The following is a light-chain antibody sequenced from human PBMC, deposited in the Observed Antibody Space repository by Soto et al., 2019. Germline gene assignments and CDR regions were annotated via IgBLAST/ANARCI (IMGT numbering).Light chain of an antibody. J-gene: IGLJ3*02. Sequence: QSVLTQPPSASGSPGQSVTISCTGTSSDVGGYNYVSWYQQHPGKAPKLMIYEVTKRPSGVPDRFSGSKSGNTASLPVSGLLAEEEADYYCSSHAGINNVVFGGGTKLTVL. V-gene: IGLV2-8*01. CDR2: EVT. CDR3: SSHAGINNVV. CDR1: SSDVGGYNY.